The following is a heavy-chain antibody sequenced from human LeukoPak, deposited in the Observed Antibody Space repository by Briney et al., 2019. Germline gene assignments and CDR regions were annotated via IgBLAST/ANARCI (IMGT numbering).Heavy chain of an antibody. CDR3: ARGGTVTTFDAFDI. CDR2: IIPIFGTA. D-gene: IGHD4-17*01. J-gene: IGHJ3*02. V-gene: IGHV1-69*13. CDR1: GGTFSSYA. Sequence: SVKVSCKASGGTFSSYAISWVRQAPGQGLEWMGGIIPIFGTANYAQKFQGRVTITADESTSTAYMELSSLRSEDTAVYYCARGGTVTTFDAFDIWGQGTVVTVSS.